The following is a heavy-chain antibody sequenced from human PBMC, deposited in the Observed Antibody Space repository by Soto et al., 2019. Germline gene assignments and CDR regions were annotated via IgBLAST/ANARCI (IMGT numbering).Heavy chain of an antibody. D-gene: IGHD3-3*01. CDR3: ARKVRLRSGLSTSGRYFDY. CDR2: ISAYNGNT. CDR1: GYTFTSYG. Sequence: QVQLVQSGAEVKKPGASVKVSCKASGYTFTSYGISWVRQAPGQGLEWMGWISAYNGNTNYAQKLQGRVTMTTDTSTSTAYMELRSLRSDDTPVYYCARKVRLRSGLSTSGRYFDYWGQGTLVTVSS. J-gene: IGHJ4*02. V-gene: IGHV1-18*01.